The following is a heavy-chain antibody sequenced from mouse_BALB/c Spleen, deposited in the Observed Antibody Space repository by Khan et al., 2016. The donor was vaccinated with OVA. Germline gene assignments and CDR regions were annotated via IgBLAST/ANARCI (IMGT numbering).Heavy chain of an antibody. J-gene: IGHJ3*01. CDR2: INYSGNT. Sequence: EVQLQESGPGLVKPSQSLSLTCTVTGYSITSEYAWNWIRQFPGNKLEWMGYINYSGNTRFNPSLKSRTSITRDTSKNQFFLQLNSVTTEDTATYYCASKDCYDYDPFPYWGQGTLVTVSA. D-gene: IGHD2-4*01. CDR3: ASKDCYDYDPFPY. CDR1: GYSITSEYA. V-gene: IGHV3-2*02.